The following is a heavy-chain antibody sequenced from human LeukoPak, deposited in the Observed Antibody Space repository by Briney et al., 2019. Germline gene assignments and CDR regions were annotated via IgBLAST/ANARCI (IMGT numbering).Heavy chain of an antibody. D-gene: IGHD6-19*01. CDR2: IIPIFGTA. Sequence: SVKVSCKASGGTFSSYAISWVRQAPGQGLEWMGRIIPIFGTANYAQKFQGRVTITTDESTSTAYMELSSLRSEDTAVYYCARDSDQWLVRGGYFDDWGQGTLVTVSS. CDR3: ARDSDQWLVRGGYFDD. V-gene: IGHV1-69*05. J-gene: IGHJ4*02. CDR1: GGTFSSYA.